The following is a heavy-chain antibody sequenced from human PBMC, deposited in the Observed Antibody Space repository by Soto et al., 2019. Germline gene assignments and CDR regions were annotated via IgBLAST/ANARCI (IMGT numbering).Heavy chain of an antibody. J-gene: IGHJ5*02. CDR2: YGGSGRTT. V-gene: IGHV3-23*01. Sequence: GGSLRVSCAFSGFTFCAYTVSWVRHGPGKGVDLVGSIRSSAYGGSGRTTYYADSLKGRFTVSRDNSKNTLDLHMSSLRAEDTAVYYCAKTGWQQLVRDWFDPWGQGTLVTVSS. D-gene: IGHD6-13*01. CDR1: GFTFCAYT. CDR3: AKTGWQQLVRDWFDP.